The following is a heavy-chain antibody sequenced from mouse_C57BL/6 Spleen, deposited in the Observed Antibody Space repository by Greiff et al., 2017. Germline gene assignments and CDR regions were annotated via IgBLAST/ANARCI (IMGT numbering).Heavy chain of an antibody. Sequence: VQLQQPGAELVMPGASVKLSCKASGYTFTSYWMHWVKQRPGQGLEWIGEIDPSDSYTNYNQKFKGKSTLTVDKSSSTAYMQLSSLTSEDSAVYYGARFGDSNLDFDYWGQGTTLTVSS. CDR2: IDPSDSYT. CDR3: ARFGDSNLDFDY. V-gene: IGHV1-69*01. J-gene: IGHJ2*01. D-gene: IGHD2-5*01. CDR1: GYTFTSYW.